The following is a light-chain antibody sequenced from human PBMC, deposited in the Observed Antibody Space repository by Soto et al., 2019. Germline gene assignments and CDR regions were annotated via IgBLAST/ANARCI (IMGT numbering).Light chain of an antibody. CDR2: EVS. CDR3: SSYAGSNNFDV. Sequence: QSALTQPPSASGSPGQSVTISCTGTSSDVGGYNYVSWYQQHPGKAPKLMIYEVSKRPSGVPDRFSGSKSGNTASLTVSGLQAEDEVDYYCSSYAGSNNFDVFGTGTKLTVL. J-gene: IGLJ1*01. V-gene: IGLV2-8*01. CDR1: SSDVGGYNY.